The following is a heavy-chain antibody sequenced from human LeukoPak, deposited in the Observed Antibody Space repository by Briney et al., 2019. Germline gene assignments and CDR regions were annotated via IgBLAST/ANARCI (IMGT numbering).Heavy chain of an antibody. CDR1: GGSFSGYY. V-gene: IGHV4-34*01. J-gene: IGHJ4*02. CDR3: VRMLYANTVDHHFEY. CDR2: INHSGST. D-gene: IGHD2-8*01. Sequence: SETLSLTCAVYGGSFSGYYWSWIRQPPGKGLEWIGEINHSGSTNYNPSLKSRVTISVDTSKNQFSLKLSSVTAADTAVYYCVRMLYANTVDHHFEYWGQGTLVTVSS.